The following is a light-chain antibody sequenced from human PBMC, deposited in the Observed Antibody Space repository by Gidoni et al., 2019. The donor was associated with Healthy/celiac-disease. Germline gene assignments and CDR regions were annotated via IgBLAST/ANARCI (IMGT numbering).Light chain of an antibody. Sequence: DSQMTQSPSTLSESVGDRVTITCRASQSISSWLDWYQQKPGKAPKLLIYKASSLESGVPSRFSGSGSGTEFTLTISSLQPDDFATYYCQQYNSYSRTFGQGTKVEIK. CDR3: QQYNSYSRT. CDR1: QSISSW. V-gene: IGKV1-5*03. CDR2: KAS. J-gene: IGKJ1*01.